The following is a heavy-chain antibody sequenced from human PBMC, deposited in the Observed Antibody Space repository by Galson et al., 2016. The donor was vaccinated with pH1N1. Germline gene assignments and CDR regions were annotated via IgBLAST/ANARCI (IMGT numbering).Heavy chain of an antibody. J-gene: IGHJ6*02. V-gene: IGHV3-23*01. CDR1: GFIFRNYA. CDR2: ISASGTIT. Sequence: SLRLSCAASGFIFRNYAMSWVRQAPGKGLEWVSAISASGTITYYADSVKGRYIISRDNSGNTLYLQMNSLRAEDTAAYYCAKNGTSIFGVITSPGHNHDVDVWGQGTTVIVSS. D-gene: IGHD3-3*01. CDR3: AKNGTSIFGVITSPGHNHDVDV.